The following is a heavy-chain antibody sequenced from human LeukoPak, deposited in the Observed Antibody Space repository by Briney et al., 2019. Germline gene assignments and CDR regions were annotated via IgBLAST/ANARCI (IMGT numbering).Heavy chain of an antibody. D-gene: IGHD2-2*01. Sequence: ASVKVSCKASGYTFTGYYMNWVRQAPGQGLEWMGWINPNSGGTNYAQKFQGRVTMNRDTSISTAYMELSRLRSDDTAVYYCARGYCSSTSCLEIDYWGQGTLVTVSS. CDR2: INPNSGGT. V-gene: IGHV1-2*02. J-gene: IGHJ4*02. CDR1: GYTFTGYY. CDR3: ARGYCSSTSCLEIDY.